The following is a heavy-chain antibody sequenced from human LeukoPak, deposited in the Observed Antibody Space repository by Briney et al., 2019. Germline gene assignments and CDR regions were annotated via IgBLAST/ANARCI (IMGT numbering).Heavy chain of an antibody. D-gene: IGHD3-10*01. J-gene: IGHJ4*02. CDR2: INHSGST. V-gene: IGHV4-34*01. CDR3: ARHGGDASGSSKFDY. Sequence: AETLTLTCAVYGASFSGYYWSWIRQPPGKGLEWIGEINHSGSTNYNPSLKSRVTISVDTSKNKFSLQLSSVTAADTAVYYCARHGGDASGSSKFDYWGQGTPLSVSS. CDR1: GASFSGYY.